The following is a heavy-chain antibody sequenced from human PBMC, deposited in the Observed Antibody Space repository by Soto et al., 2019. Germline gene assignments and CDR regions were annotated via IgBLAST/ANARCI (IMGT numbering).Heavy chain of an antibody. Sequence: QVQLQESGPGLVKPSQTLSLTCTVSGASIISLDYYWTWIRQPPGKGLAWIGHIYHTGATYYNPSRDRRAIMSVDSSNYQFSPKVSSVTAADTAVVYWARGAVVNLVRGIMGGNWFDPWGQGTLVTVSS. CDR3: ARGAVVNLVRGIMGGNWFDP. J-gene: IGHJ5*02. CDR1: GASIISLDYY. CDR2: IYHTGAT. V-gene: IGHV4-30-4*01. D-gene: IGHD3-10*01.